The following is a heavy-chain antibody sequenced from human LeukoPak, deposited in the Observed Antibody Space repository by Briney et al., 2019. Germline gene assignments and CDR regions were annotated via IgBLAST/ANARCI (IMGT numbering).Heavy chain of an antibody. V-gene: IGHV1-69*06. CDR1: GGTFSSYA. CDR2: IIPVFGTA. J-gene: IGHJ4*02. Sequence: SVKVSCKASGGTFSSYAISWVRQAPGQGLEWMGRIIPVFGTANYAQKFQGRVTITADKSTSTAYMELSSLRSEDTAVYCCARGYCSGGSCYSLDDYWGQGTLVTVSP. CDR3: ARGYCSGGSCYSLDDY. D-gene: IGHD2-15*01.